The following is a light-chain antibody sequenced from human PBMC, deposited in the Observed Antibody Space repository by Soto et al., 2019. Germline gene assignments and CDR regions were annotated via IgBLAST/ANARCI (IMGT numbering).Light chain of an antibody. CDR1: SSDVGAYDY. J-gene: IGLJ1*01. V-gene: IGLV2-14*03. CDR3: SSYTSSSTRV. Sequence: QSALTQPASVSGSPGQSITISCTGTSSDVGAYDYVSWYQQHPDKAPKLMIYEVSNRPSGVSNRFSGSKSVNTATLTFSGLQAEDEADYYCSSYTSSSTRVFGNGTKVTVL. CDR2: EVS.